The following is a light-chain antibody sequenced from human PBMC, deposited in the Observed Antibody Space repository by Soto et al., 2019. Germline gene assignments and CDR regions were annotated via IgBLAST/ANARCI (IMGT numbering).Light chain of an antibody. Sequence: EXXXXQXXATLSXSPXERATLSXRASHSVSSYLAWYLQKPGQAPRLLIYDASTRATGIPARFSGSGPETDFTLTISSLEPEDFALYFCQQHSNSQITFGQGTRLEI. CDR1: HSVSSY. V-gene: IGKV3D-11*02. J-gene: IGKJ5*01. CDR2: DAS. CDR3: QQHSNSQIT.